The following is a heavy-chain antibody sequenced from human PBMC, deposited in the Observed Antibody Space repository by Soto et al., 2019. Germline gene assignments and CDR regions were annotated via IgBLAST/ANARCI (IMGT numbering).Heavy chain of an antibody. V-gene: IGHV4-30-2*01. Sequence: QLQLQESGSGLVKPSQTLSLTCAVSGGSISSGGYSWSWIRQPPGKGLEWIGYIYHSGSSYYTPSLKRRVTTSGDRTKHHFSLKPSSVTAADTAVYYCGRAGGLRAVAVDYWGQGTLVTVSS. D-gene: IGHD6-19*01. CDR3: GRAGGLRAVAVDY. CDR1: GGSISSGGYS. CDR2: IYHSGSS. J-gene: IGHJ4*02.